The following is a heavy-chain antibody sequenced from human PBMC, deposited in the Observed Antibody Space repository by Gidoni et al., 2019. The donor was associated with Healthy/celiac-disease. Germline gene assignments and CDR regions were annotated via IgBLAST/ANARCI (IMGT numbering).Heavy chain of an antibody. D-gene: IGHD6-13*01. J-gene: IGHJ6*02. CDR1: GVSSSGYY. CDR2: INHSGST. V-gene: IGHV4-34*01. Sequence: QVQLQQSGAGLLKPSETLSLPCPVYGVSSSGYYWSWTRQPLGKGLEWIGEINHSGSTNYNPTLKSRVTISVDTSKNQFTLKLSSVTAADTAVYYCARLHRGEYSSSWSYYYYGMDVWGQGTTVTVSS. CDR3: ARLHRGEYSSSWSYYYYGMDV.